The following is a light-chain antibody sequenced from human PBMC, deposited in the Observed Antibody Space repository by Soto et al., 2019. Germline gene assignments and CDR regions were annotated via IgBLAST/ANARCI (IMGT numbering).Light chain of an antibody. CDR3: QQSYSTPWT. CDR1: QSISNY. V-gene: IGKV1-39*01. J-gene: IGKJ1*01. CDR2: AAS. Sequence: DIQTTQSPSSLPASVGDRVTITCRASQSISNYLNWYQQKPGKAPKLLIYAASSLPSGVPSRFSGSGSGTDFTFTISSLQPEDFATYYCQQSYSTPWTFGQGTKVEIK.